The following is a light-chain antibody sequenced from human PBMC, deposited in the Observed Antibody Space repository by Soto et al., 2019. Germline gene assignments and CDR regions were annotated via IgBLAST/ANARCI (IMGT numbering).Light chain of an antibody. CDR2: GAS. CDR1: QSVSSN. Sequence: EIVMTQSPATLSVSPGERATLSCRASQSVSSNLDWYQQKPGQAPRLLIYGASTWHSGIPPRFSGSGSGTDFTLTISSLQAEDFAVYYCQQYNDWPHTFGQGTKVEIK. J-gene: IGKJ1*01. V-gene: IGKV3-15*01. CDR3: QQYNDWPHT.